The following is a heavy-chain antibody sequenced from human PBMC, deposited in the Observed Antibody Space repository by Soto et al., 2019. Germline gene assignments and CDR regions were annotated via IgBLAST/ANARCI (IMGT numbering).Heavy chain of an antibody. V-gene: IGHV1-46*01. Sequence: GASVKVSCKASGYTFTGYYMPWVRQAPGQGLEWMGVLNPSGGIKSYAQKFQGRVTMTSDTSTSTVYMALSSLRSEDTAVYYCATAVLPSATWALFDPWGQGTLVTVSS. J-gene: IGHJ5*02. CDR1: GYTFTGYY. CDR3: ATAVLPSATWALFDP. D-gene: IGHD2-2*01. CDR2: LNPSGGIK.